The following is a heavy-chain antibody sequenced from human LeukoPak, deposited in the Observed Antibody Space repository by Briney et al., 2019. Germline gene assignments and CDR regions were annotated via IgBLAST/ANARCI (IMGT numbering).Heavy chain of an antibody. J-gene: IGHJ2*01. Sequence: GGSLRLSCAASGFTFSSYGMHWVRQAPGKGLEWVAVIWYDGSNKYYADSVKGRFTISRDNSKNTLYLQMNSLRAEDTAVYYCAKCGGDGYHLGYFDLWGRGTLVTVSS. CDR2: IWYDGSNK. CDR1: GFTFSSYG. D-gene: IGHD2-21*02. CDR3: AKCGGDGYHLGYFDL. V-gene: IGHV3-33*06.